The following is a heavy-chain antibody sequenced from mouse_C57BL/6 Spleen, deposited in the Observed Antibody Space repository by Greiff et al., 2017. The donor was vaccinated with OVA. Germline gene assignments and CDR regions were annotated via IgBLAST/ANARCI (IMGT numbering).Heavy chain of an antibody. Sequence: VQLQQSGAELVRPGASVKLSCTASGFNIKDYYMHWVKQRPEQGLEWIGRIDPEDGDTEYAPKFQGKATMTADTSSNTAYLQLSSLTSEDTAVYYCTPFYYGSSYGSAMDYWGQGTSVTVSS. D-gene: IGHD1-1*01. CDR2: IDPEDGDT. V-gene: IGHV14-1*01. CDR1: GFNIKDYY. J-gene: IGHJ4*01. CDR3: TPFYYGSSYGSAMDY.